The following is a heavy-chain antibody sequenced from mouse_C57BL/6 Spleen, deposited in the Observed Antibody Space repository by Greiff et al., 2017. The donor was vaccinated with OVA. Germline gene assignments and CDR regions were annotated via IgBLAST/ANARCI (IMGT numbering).Heavy chain of an antibody. D-gene: IGHD1-1*01. V-gene: IGHV14-1*01. Sequence: VQLKQSGAELVRPGASVKLSCTATGFNIKDYYMHWVKQRPEQGLGWIGRIDPEDGDTEYAPKFQGKATMTADTSSNTAYLQLSSLTSEDTAVYYCTSITTVVDYYAMDYWGQGTSVTVSS. CDR1: GFNIKDYY. J-gene: IGHJ4*01. CDR2: IDPEDGDT. CDR3: TSITTVVDYYAMDY.